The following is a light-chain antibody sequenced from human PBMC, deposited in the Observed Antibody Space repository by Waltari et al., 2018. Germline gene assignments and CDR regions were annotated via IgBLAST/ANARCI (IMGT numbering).Light chain of an antibody. CDR1: QSISHW. J-gene: IGKJ1*01. CDR2: EAS. V-gene: IGKV1-5*03. Sequence: SQMTQYPSTLSAAVGDRGTITCRVRQSISHWLSWYQQKAGKAPKLLIYEASTLESGVPSRFSGSGYGTDFTLSISSLQPDDFATYHCQHYSNFPRTFGQGTKVEI. CDR3: QHYSNFPRT.